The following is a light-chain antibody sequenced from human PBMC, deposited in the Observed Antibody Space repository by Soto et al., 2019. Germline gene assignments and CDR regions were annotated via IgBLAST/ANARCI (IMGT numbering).Light chain of an antibody. CDR2: DAS. CDR1: QSISSW. V-gene: IGKV1-5*01. Sequence: DIQMTQSPSTLSASVGDRVTITCRASQSISSWLAWYQQKPGKAPKLLIYDASSLESGVPSRFRGSGSGTEFTLTISSLQPDDFATYYCQQYNSYSYIFGQGTKLEIK. J-gene: IGKJ2*01. CDR3: QQYNSYSYI.